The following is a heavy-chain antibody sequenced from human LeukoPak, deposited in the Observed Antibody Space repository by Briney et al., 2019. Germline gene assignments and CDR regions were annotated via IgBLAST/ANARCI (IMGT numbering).Heavy chain of an antibody. CDR3: ARTPVSTVTTPDNLDY. Sequence: SETLSPTCTVSGGSISSYYWSWIRQPPGKGLEWIGYIYYSGSTNYNPSLKSRVTISVDTSKNQFSLKLSSVTAADTAVYYCARTPVSTVTTPDNLDYWGQGTLVTVSS. J-gene: IGHJ4*02. CDR2: IYYSGST. CDR1: GGSISSYY. V-gene: IGHV4-59*01. D-gene: IGHD4-11*01.